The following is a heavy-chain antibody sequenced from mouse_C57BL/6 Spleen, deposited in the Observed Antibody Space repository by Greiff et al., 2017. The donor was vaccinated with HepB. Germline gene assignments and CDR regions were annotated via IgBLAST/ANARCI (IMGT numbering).Heavy chain of an antibody. J-gene: IGHJ2*01. CDR2: ISDGGSYT. CDR3: ARDPHLYGSSSYYFDY. V-gene: IGHV5-4*01. D-gene: IGHD1-1*01. CDR1: GFTFSSYA. Sequence: EVQLVESGGGLVKPGGSLKLSCAASGFTFSSYAMSSVRQTPEKRLEWVATISDGGSYTYYPDNVKGRFTISRDNAKNNLYLQMSHLKSEDTAMYYCARDPHLYGSSSYYFDYWGQGTTLTVSS.